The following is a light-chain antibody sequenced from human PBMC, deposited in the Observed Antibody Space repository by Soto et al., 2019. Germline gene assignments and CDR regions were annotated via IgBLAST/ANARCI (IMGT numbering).Light chain of an antibody. CDR2: GAS. J-gene: IGKJ3*01. CDR1: HSVSGSY. V-gene: IGKV3-20*01. CDR3: QYYGSSVFT. Sequence: EVVLTQSPGTLSLSPGERATLSCRASHSVSGSYLTWYQQKPGQAHRLLIYGASSRATGIPDRFSGSGSGTDFTLTISRLEPEDFAVYYCQYYGSSVFTFGPGTKVDSK.